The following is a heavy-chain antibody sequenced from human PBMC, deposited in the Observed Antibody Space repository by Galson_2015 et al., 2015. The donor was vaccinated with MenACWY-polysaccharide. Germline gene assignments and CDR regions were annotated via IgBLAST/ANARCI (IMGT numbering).Heavy chain of an antibody. V-gene: IGHV4-59*01. CDR3: AGLEAGSPFGWFDP. J-gene: IGHJ5*02. CDR2: IHYSGST. Sequence: SEPLSLTCPVSGGSMSRYKWAWIRQPPGKGLEWIGYIHYSGSTKKNPSLESRVTISVDTSKNRFSLNLNSVTAADTAVYYCAGLEAGSPFGWFDPWGQGALVTVSS. CDR1: GGSMSRYK. D-gene: IGHD6-19*01.